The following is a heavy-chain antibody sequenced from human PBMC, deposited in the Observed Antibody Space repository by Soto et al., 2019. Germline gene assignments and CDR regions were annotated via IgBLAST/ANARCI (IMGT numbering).Heavy chain of an antibody. D-gene: IGHD2-8*01. CDR1: GVSISSGGYY. V-gene: IGHV4-31*03. CDR2: IYYSGST. CDR3: VRLIGNSWLDS. Sequence: LSLTCTASGVSISSGGYYCSWIRQHPGKGLEWIGYIYYSGSTYYNPSLKSRVTISVDTSKNQFSLKLSSVTPDDTAVYYCVRLIGNSWLDSWGQGTPVTVSS. J-gene: IGHJ5*01.